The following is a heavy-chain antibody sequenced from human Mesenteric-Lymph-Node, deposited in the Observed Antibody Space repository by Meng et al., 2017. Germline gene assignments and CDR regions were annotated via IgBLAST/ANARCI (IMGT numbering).Heavy chain of an antibody. CDR3: ARVGATTFAVGYFQH. J-gene: IGHJ1*01. CDR1: GDSFSSNSAA. D-gene: IGHD1-26*01. Sequence: QVQLQEQGPGLVTPSQTLALSFAISGDSFSSNSAAWYWIRQSPSRGLEWLGRTHYRSKWYNDYAVSVKSRITINPDTSKNQFSQQLNSVTPEDTAVYYCARVGATTFAVGYFQHWGQGTLVTVSS. CDR2: THYRSKWYN. V-gene: IGHV6-1*01.